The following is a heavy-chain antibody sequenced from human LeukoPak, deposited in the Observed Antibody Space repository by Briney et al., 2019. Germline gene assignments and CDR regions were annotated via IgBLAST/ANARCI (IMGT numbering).Heavy chain of an antibody. V-gene: IGHV4-4*02. CDR1: GGSISSSNW. CDR2: INHSGST. J-gene: IGHJ4*02. D-gene: IGHD6-19*01. Sequence: PSETLSLTCAVSGGSISSSNWWSWVRQPPGKGLEWIGEINHSGSTNYNPSLKSRVTISVDTSKNQFSLKLSSVTAADTAVYYCATDPHIAVAENLGRDYWGQGTLVTVSS. CDR3: ATDPHIAVAENLGRDY.